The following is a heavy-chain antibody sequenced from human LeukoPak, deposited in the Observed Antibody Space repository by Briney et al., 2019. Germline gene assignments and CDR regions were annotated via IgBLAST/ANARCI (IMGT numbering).Heavy chain of an antibody. D-gene: IGHD6-13*01. J-gene: IGHJ4*02. CDR2: ISYDGSNK. CDR3: ARDEIEGDGQQLVRADY. V-gene: IGHV3-30*04. CDR1: GFTFSSYA. Sequence: PSGGSLRLSCAASGFTFSSYAMHWVRQAPGKGLEWVAVISYDGSNKYYADSVKGRFTISRDNSKNTLYLQMNSLRAEDTAVYYCARDEIEGDGQQLVRADYWGQGTLVTVSS.